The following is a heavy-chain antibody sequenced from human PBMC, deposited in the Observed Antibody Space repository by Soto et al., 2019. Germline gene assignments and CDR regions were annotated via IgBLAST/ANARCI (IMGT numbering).Heavy chain of an antibody. CDR1: GGSFSGYY. D-gene: IGHD3-22*01. CDR2: INHSGST. V-gene: IGHV4-34*01. CDR3: ARDRSSGYRDAFDI. J-gene: IGHJ3*02. Sequence: PSETLSLTCAVYGGSFSGYYWSRIRQPPGKGLEWIGEINHSGSTDYNPSLKSRVTISVDTSKNQFSLKLSSVTAADTAVYYCARDRSSGYRDAFDIWGQGTMVTVSS.